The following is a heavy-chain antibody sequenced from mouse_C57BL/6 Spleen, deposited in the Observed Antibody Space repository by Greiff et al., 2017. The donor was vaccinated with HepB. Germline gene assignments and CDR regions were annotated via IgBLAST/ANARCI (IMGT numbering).Heavy chain of an antibody. J-gene: IGHJ2*01. D-gene: IGHD2-4*01. Sequence: QVQLQQPGTELVKPGASVKLSCKASGYTFTSYWMHWVKQRPGQGLEWIGNINPSNGGTNYNEKFKSKATLTVDKSSSRAYMQLSSLTSEDSAVDYCAREVYDYGFDNWGQGTTLTVSS. V-gene: IGHV1-53*01. CDR3: AREVYDYGFDN. CDR1: GYTFTSYW. CDR2: INPSNGGT.